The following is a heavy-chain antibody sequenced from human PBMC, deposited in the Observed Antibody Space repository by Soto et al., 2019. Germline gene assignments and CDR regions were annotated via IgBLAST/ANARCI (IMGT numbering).Heavy chain of an antibody. Sequence: QVQLVESGGGVVQPGRSLRLSCAASGFTFSSYAMHWVRQAPGKGLEWVAVISYDGSNKYYADSVKGRFTISRDNSKNTLYLQMNSLRAEDTAVYYCARQYYYDSRGLDVWGQGTTVTVSS. CDR2: ISYDGSNK. J-gene: IGHJ6*02. D-gene: IGHD3-22*01. CDR3: ARQYYYDSRGLDV. V-gene: IGHV3-30-3*01. CDR1: GFTFSSYA.